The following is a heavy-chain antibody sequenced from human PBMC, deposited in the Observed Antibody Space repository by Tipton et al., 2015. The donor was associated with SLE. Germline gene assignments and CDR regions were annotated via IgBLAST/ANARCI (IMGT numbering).Heavy chain of an antibody. CDR2: INHSGST. J-gene: IGHJ6*02. V-gene: IGHV4-34*01. CDR3: ARRPHDYYYGMDV. Sequence: TLSLTCAVYGGSFSGYYWSWIRQPPGKGLEWIGEINHSGSTNYNPSPKSRVTISVDTSKNQFSLKLSSVTAADTAVYYCARRPHDYYYGMDVWGQGTTVTVSS. CDR1: GGSFSGYY.